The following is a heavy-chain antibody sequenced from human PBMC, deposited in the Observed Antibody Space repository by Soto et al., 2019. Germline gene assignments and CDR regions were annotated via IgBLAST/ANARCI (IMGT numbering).Heavy chain of an antibody. CDR3: VRRHVSATGIDWFDP. CDR1: GYTFTSYG. Sequence: SVEVSCKASGYTFTSYGIHWVRQAPGQRLEWMGWINAANGDTKYSPKFQGRVTITRDTSASTAYMELSSLRSEDTAVYYCVRRHVSATGIDWFDPWGQGTPVTVSS. D-gene: IGHD6-13*01. J-gene: IGHJ5*02. CDR2: INAANGDT. V-gene: IGHV1-3*01.